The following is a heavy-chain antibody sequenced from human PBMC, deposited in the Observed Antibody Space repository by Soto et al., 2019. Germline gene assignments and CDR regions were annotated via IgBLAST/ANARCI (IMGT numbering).Heavy chain of an antibody. CDR1: GGSISTYY. Sequence: PETLSLTCTVSGGSISTYYWSWIRQPPGKGLEWIGYIYYGGSANYNPSLKSRVTISVDTSKKQFSLRLDSVTAADTAVYYCARGGHCTNGVCSALDYWGQGTLVTVSS. D-gene: IGHD2-8*01. CDR2: IYYGGSA. CDR3: ARGGHCTNGVCSALDY. V-gene: IGHV4-59*08. J-gene: IGHJ4*02.